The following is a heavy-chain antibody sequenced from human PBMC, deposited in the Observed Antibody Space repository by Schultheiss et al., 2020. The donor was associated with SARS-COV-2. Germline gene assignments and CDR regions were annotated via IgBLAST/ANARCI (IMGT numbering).Heavy chain of an antibody. CDR3: ASTDYKGSSYYYGMDV. CDR1: GGSISSYY. CDR2: IYTSGST. Sequence: SQTLSLTCTVSGGSISSYYWSWIRQAPGKGLEWIGRIYTSGSTNYNPSLKSRVTMSVDTSKNQFSLKLSSVTAADTAVYYCASTDYKGSSYYYGMDVWGQGTTVTVSS. J-gene: IGHJ6*02. V-gene: IGHV4-4*07. D-gene: IGHD4-11*01.